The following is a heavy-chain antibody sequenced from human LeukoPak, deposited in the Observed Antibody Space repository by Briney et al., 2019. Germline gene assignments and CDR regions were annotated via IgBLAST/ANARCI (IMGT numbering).Heavy chain of an antibody. D-gene: IGHD3-3*02. CDR3: ARGDPHFVVALGDY. J-gene: IGHJ4*02. V-gene: IGHV4-30-2*01. CDR1: GGSISSGGYY. CDR2: IYHSGST. Sequence: SETLSLTCTVSGGSISSGGYYWSWIRQPPGKGLEWIGYIYHSGSTYYNPSLKSRVTISVDTSKNQFSLKLSSVTAADTAVYYCARGDPHFVVALGDYWGQGTLVTVSS.